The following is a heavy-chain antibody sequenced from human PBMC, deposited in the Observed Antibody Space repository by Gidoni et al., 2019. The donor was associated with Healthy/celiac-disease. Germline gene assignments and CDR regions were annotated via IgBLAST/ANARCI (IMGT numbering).Heavy chain of an antibody. J-gene: IGHJ5*02. Sequence: EVQLVQSGAEVKKPGASLKISCKGSGYRFTSYWIGWVRQMPGKGLEWMGIIFPGDSDTRYSPSFQGQVTISADKSISTAYLQWSSLKASDTAMYYCARLGSGSYCAAGGVGACGWFDPWGQGTLVTVSS. D-gene: IGHD1-26*01. V-gene: IGHV5-51*01. CDR2: IFPGDSDT. CDR3: ARLGSGSYCAAGGVGACGWFDP. CDR1: GYRFTSYW.